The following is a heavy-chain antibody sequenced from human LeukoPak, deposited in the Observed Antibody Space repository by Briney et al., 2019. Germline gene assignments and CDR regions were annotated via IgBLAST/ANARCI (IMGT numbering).Heavy chain of an antibody. V-gene: IGHV1-2*02. J-gene: IGHJ4*02. CDR2: INPNSGGT. CDR1: GYTFTGYY. D-gene: IGHD1-26*01. CDR3: ARDLSGSRVPGF. Sequence: GASVTVSCKASGYTFTGYYMHWVRQAPGQGLEWMGWINPNSGGTNYAQKFQGRVTMTRDTSISTAYMELSRLRSDDTAVYYCARDLSGSRVPGFWGQGTLVTVSS.